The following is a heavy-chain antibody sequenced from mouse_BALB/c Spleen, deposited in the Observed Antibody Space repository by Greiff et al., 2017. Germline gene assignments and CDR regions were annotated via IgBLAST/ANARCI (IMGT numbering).Heavy chain of an antibody. CDR3: ARGGGYYVDY. J-gene: IGHJ2*01. CDR2: IYPGSGNT. D-gene: IGHD1-1*02. Sequence: QVQLQQSGAELARPGASVKLSCKASGYTFTDYYINWVKQRTGQGLEWIGEIYPGSGNTYYNEKFKGKATLTADKSSSTAYMQLSSLTSEDSAVYFCARGGGYYVDYWGQGTTLTVSS. V-gene: IGHV1-77*01. CDR1: GYTFTDYY.